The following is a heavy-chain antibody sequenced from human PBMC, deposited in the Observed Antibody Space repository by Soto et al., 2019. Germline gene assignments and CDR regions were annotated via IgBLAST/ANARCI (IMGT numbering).Heavy chain of an antibody. CDR3: AKFQTVRPRAWLAP. V-gene: IGHV3-23*01. J-gene: IGHJ5*02. D-gene: IGHD3-10*01. CDR1: GFTFGSLA. Sequence: GRSMRLSCAASGFTFGSLAMSWVRQAPGKGLEWVSAISGSGGSTYYADSVKGRFTISRDNSKNTLYLQMNSLRAEDTAVYYCAKFQTVRPRAWLAPWGQGTLVTVSP. CDR2: ISGSGGST.